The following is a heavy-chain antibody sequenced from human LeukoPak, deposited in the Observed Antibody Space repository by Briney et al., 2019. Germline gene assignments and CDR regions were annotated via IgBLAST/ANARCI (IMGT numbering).Heavy chain of an antibody. J-gene: IGHJ5*02. D-gene: IGHD5-12*01. CDR3: ARGYGPFDP. CDR2: IYYTGSS. Sequence: PSETLSLTCAASGGSISSSGHFWSWIRQHPGKGLEWIGYIYYTGSSYYNPSLKSRLTISVDTSENQFSLKLSSVTAADTAVYSCARGYGPFDPWGQGTLVTVSS. CDR1: GGSISSSGHF. V-gene: IGHV4-31*02.